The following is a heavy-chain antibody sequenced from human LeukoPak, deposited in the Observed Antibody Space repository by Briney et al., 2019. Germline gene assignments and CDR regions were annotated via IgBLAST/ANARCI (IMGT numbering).Heavy chain of an antibody. V-gene: IGHV4-31*03. CDR1: GGSISSGGYY. CDR3: ASTRRRLDAFDI. CDR2: IYYSGST. Sequence: SQTLSLTCTVSGGSISSGGYYWSWNRPHPGKGLVWIGYIYYSGSTYYNPSLKSRVTISVDTSKNQFSLKLSSVTAADTAVYYCASTRRRLDAFDIWGQGTMVTVSS. J-gene: IGHJ3*02.